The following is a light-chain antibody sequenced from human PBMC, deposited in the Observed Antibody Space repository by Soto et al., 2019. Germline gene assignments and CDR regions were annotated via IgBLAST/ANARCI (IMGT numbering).Light chain of an antibody. CDR3: GSYAGRYTFV. Sequence: QSALTQPRSVSGSPGQSVTISCPGTSSDVGGYNYVSWYQQHPGKAPKLMIYDVSKRPSGVPDRFSGSKSANTAALTISGLQAEDDADYYCGSYAGRYTFVFGTGTQVTVL. J-gene: IGLJ1*01. CDR2: DVS. CDR1: SSDVGGYNY. V-gene: IGLV2-11*01.